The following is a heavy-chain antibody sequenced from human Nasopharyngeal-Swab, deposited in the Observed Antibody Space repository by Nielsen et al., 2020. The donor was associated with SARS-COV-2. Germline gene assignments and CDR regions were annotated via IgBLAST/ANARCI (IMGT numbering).Heavy chain of an antibody. V-gene: IGHV1-18*01. J-gene: IGHJ2*01. D-gene: IGHD3-22*01. CDR1: GYTFTSYG. CDR2: ISAYNGNT. Sequence: ASVKVSCKASGYTFTSYGISWVRQAPGQGLEWMGWISAYNGNTNYAQKLQGRVTMTTDTSTSTAYMELRSLRSDDTAVYYCARFPAGGYYDSSGYYYRYFDLWGRGTLVTVSS. CDR3: ARFPAGGYYDSSGYYYRYFDL.